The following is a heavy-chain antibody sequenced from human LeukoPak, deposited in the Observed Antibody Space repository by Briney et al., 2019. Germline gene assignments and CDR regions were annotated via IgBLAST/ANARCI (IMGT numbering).Heavy chain of an antibody. Sequence: SETLSLTCAVYGGSFSGYYWSWIRQPPGKGLEWIGEINHSGSTNYNPSLKSRVTISVDTSKNQFSLKLSSVTAADTAVYYCARRSGWQLLPDRDYYYYGMDVWGQGTTVTVSS. CDR1: GGSFSGYY. V-gene: IGHV4-34*01. CDR3: ARRSGWQLLPDRDYYYYGMDV. D-gene: IGHD2-15*01. CDR2: INHSGST. J-gene: IGHJ6*02.